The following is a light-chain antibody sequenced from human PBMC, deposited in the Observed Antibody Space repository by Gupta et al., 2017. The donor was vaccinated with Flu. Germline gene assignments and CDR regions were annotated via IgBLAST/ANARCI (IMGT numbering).Light chain of an antibody. J-gene: IGLJ3*02. CDR1: SSDVGNYDF. V-gene: IGLV2-11*01. CDR2: EVT. CDR3: SSYAGSYTLV. Sequence: QSALTQPRSVAGSPGQSVPVSCTGTSSDVGNYDFVSWYQQHPGKVPKLLIYEVTKRPSGVPDRFSGSKSGNTASLTISGLQADDEAAYYCSSYAGSYTLVFGGGTKLTVL.